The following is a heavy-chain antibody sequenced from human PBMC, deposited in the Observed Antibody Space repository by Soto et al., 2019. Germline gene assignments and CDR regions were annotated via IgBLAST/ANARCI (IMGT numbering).Heavy chain of an antibody. V-gene: IGHV3-21*01. D-gene: IGHD4-17*01. CDR3: ARDGLDYGVYTEAFYYYYGMDV. CDR1: GFTFSSYS. CDR2: ISSSSSYI. J-gene: IGHJ6*02. Sequence: EVQLVESGGGLVKPGGSLRLSCAASGFTFSSYSMNWVRQAPGKGLEWVSSISSSSSYIYYADSVKGRFTISRDNAKNSLYLQMNSLRAEDTGVYYCARDGLDYGVYTEAFYYYYGMDVWGQGTTVTVSS.